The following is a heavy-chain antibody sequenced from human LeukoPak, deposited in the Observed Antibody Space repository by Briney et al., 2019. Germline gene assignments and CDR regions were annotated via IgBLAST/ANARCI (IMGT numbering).Heavy chain of an antibody. CDR3: ARDVMEHHGSYYDF. CDR1: GYSISIGYY. CDR2: VYHSGST. D-gene: IGHD1/OR15-1a*01. V-gene: IGHV4-38-2*02. Sequence: SETLSLTCTVSGYSISIGYYWGWIRQPPGKGLEWIGSVYHSGSTYYNPSLKSRVTISVDTSKNQFSLKLSSVTAADTAFYYCARDVMEHHGSYYDFWGQGTLVTVSS. J-gene: IGHJ4*02.